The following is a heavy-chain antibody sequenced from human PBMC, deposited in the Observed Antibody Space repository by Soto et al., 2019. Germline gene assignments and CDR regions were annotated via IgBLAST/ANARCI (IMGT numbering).Heavy chain of an antibody. CDR1: GGTFSSYA. CDR2: IIPVSGTA. D-gene: IGHD6-6*01. CDR3: ARIQYSDKWYWYFDI. J-gene: IGHJ2*01. V-gene: IGHV1-69*06. Sequence: QVQLVQSGAEVKKPGSSVNVSCKASGGTFSSYAISWVRQAPGQGPEWMGGIIPVSGTANYAQKLQGRFTINADKSSNTVYMELSSLRSEDTALYFCARIQYSDKWYWYFDIWGRGTLVTVSS.